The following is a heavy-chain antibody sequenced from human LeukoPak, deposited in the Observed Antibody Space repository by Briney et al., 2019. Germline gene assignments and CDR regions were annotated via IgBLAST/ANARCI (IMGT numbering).Heavy chain of an antibody. Sequence: SETLSLTCAVYGGSFSGYYWSWIRQPPGKGLEWIGSIYYSGSTYYNPSLKSRVTISVDTSKNQFSLKLSSVTAADTAVYYCGTSSGYYAFDYWGQGTLVTVSS. CDR2: IYYSGST. D-gene: IGHD3-22*01. J-gene: IGHJ4*02. CDR1: GGSFSGYY. CDR3: GTSSGYYAFDY. V-gene: IGHV4-34*01.